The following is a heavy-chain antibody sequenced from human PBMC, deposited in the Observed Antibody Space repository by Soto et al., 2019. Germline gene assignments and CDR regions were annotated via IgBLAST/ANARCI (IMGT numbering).Heavy chain of an antibody. CDR2: IYYSGST. CDR1: GGSISSYY. J-gene: IGHJ5*02. CDR3: ARLLIKWFDP. Sequence: QVQLQESGPGLVKPSETLSLTCTVSGGSISSYYWSWIRQPPGKGLEWIGYIYYSGSTNYNPSLKSRVTTSVATSKNQFSLKLSSVTAADTAVYYCARLLIKWFDPWGQGTLVTVSS. V-gene: IGHV4-59*01. D-gene: IGHD2-8*01.